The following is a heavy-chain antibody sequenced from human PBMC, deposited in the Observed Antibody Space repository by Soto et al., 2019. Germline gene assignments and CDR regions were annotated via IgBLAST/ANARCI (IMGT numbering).Heavy chain of an antibody. J-gene: IGHJ4*02. CDR1: GGSISSYY. V-gene: IGHV4-59*01. CDR2: IYYSGNT. Sequence: SETLSLTCTVSGGSISSYYWSWIRQPPGKGLEWIGYIYYSGNTKYNPSLKSRVTISVDTSKNQFSLKLSSVTAADTAVYYCATFHNYFDYWGQGALVTVSS. CDR3: ATFHNYFDY.